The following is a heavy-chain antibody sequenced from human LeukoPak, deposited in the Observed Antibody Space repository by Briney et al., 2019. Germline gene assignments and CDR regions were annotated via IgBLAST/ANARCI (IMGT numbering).Heavy chain of an antibody. V-gene: IGHV4-30-4*01. D-gene: IGHD1-1*01. Sequence: SETLSLTCTVSGGSISSGDYYWSWIRQPPGKGLEWIGYIYYSGSTYYNPSLKSRVTISVDTSKNQFSLKLSSVTAADTAVYYCARDAGHQLSRRNYYAMDVWGRGTTVTVSS. CDR3: ARDAGHQLSRRNYYAMDV. CDR1: GGSISSGDYY. J-gene: IGHJ6*02. CDR2: IYYSGST.